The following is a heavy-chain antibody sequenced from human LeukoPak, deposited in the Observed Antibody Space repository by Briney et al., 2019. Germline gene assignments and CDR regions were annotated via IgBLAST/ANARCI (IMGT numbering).Heavy chain of an antibody. CDR3: ARDVVVDYSNYYYYMDV. V-gene: IGHV3-66*02. J-gene: IGHJ6*03. CDR1: GFTVSSNY. CDR2: IYSGGST. Sequence: GGSLRLSCAASGFTVSSNYMSWVRQAPGKGLEWVSVIYSGGSTYYADSVKGRFTISRDNSKNTLYLQMNSLRAEDTAVYYCARDVVVDYSNYYYYMDVWGKGTTVTVSS. D-gene: IGHD4-11*01.